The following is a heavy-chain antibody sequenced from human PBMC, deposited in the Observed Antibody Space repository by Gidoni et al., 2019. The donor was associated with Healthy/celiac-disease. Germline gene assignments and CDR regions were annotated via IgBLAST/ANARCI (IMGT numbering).Heavy chain of an antibody. J-gene: IGHJ4*02. V-gene: IGHV3-53*01. CDR2: IYSGGST. Sequence: EVQLVASGGGFIQPRGSLRLSCAASGFTVSSNYMTWVRQAPGKGLAWVSVIYSGGSTYYADAVKGRFTISRDNSKNTLYLQRNSLRAEDTAVYYCAREIWARGSPGDYWGQGNLVTVSS. CDR1: GFTVSSNY. D-gene: IGHD6-6*01. CDR3: AREIWARGSPGDY.